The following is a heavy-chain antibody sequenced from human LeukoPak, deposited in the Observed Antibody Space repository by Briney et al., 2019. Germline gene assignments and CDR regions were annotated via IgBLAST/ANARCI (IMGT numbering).Heavy chain of an antibody. V-gene: IGHV3-53*01. CDR1: GFTFSSYG. CDR2: IYSGGST. D-gene: IGHD3-10*01. Sequence: GRSLRLSCAASGFTFSSYGMHWVRQAPGKGLEWVSVIYSGGSTYYADSVKGRFTISRDNSKNTLYLQMNSLRAEDTAVYYCARDFYYGSGSVFDYWGQGTLVTVSS. CDR3: ARDFYYGSGSVFDY. J-gene: IGHJ4*02.